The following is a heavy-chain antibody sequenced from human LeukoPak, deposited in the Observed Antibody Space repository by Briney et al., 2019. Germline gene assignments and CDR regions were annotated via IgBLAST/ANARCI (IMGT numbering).Heavy chain of an antibody. V-gene: IGHV1-69*01. CDR3: ARDPAVGGYDLTGG. CDR1: GGTFSSYA. Sequence: SVKVSCKASGGTFSSYAISWVRQAPGQGLEWMGGIIPIFGTANYAQKFQGRVTITADESTSTAYMELGGLRSEDTAVYYCARDPAVGGYDLTGGWGQGIMVTVSS. D-gene: IGHD5-12*01. CDR2: IIPIFGTA. J-gene: IGHJ3*01.